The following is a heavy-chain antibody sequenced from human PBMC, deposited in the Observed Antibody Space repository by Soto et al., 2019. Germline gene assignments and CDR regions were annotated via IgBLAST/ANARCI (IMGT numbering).Heavy chain of an antibody. CDR2: ISGSGGST. V-gene: IGHV3-23*01. CDR3: ARRGSVSYYDY. Sequence: EVQLLESGGGLVQPGGSLRLSCAASGFTFSSYAMRWVRQAPVKGLEWVSAISGSGGSTYYADSVKGRFTIPRENSKNTLYLQMNSLRADDTPVYYCARRGSVSYYDYWGQGTVITVSS. J-gene: IGHJ4*02. CDR1: GFTFSSYA. D-gene: IGHD6-19*01.